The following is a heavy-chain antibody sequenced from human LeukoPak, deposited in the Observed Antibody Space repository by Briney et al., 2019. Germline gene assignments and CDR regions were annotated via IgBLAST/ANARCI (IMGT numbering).Heavy chain of an antibody. CDR2: IRSKAYGGTT. CDR1: GFTFGDYA. CDR3: TRDQGYCSGGSCYSYYFQH. Sequence: GRSLRLSCTASGFTFGDYAMSWVRQAPGKGLEWVGFIRSKAYGGTTEYAASVKGRFPISRDDSKSIAYLQMNSLKTEDTAVYYCTRDQGYCSGGSCYSYYFQHWGQGTLVTVSS. J-gene: IGHJ1*01. V-gene: IGHV3-49*04. D-gene: IGHD2-15*01.